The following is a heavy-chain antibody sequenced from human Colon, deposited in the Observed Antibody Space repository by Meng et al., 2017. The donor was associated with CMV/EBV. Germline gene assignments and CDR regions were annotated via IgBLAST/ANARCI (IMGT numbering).Heavy chain of an antibody. Sequence: GGPLRLSCVASGFTFSNYEMNWVRQAPGKGLEWVASINTLENSIFYADSVKGRFTISRDNAKNSLFLQMNSLRAEDTALYYCTRNPGSSPAGGDGMDVWGQGTTVTVSS. D-gene: IGHD6-13*01. CDR3: TRNPGSSPAGGDGMDV. J-gene: IGHJ6*02. CDR2: INTLENSI. V-gene: IGHV3-48*03. CDR1: GFTFSNYE.